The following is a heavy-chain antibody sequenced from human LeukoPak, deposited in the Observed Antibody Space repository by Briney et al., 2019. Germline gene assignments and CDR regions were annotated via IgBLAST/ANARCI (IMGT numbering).Heavy chain of an antibody. CDR1: AGSISSSSHH. J-gene: IGHJ4*02. CDR2: IYYGRTT. V-gene: IGHV4-39*01. CDR3: VRHDGRGGATMGALDS. Sequence: SETLSLTCTVSAGSISSSSHHWGRIRQSPGKGLEWIGSIYYGRTTYYNPSLNSRATISVVTSRNQFSLQLNSVTAADTAVYYCVRHDGRGGATMGALDSWGQGSLVTVSS. D-gene: IGHD5-12*01.